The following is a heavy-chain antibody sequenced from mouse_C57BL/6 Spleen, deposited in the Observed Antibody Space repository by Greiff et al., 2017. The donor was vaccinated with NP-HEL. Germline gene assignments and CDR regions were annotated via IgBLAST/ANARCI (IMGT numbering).Heavy chain of an antibody. CDR1: GYTFTDYE. V-gene: IGHV1-15*01. CDR3: TRGRWYFDY. Sequence: VQLQQSGAELVRPGASVTLSCKASGYTFTDYEMHWVKQTPVHGLEWIGAIDPETVGTAYNQKFKGKAILTADKSSSTAYMELRSLTSEDSAVYYCTRGRWYFDYWGQGTTLTVSS. CDR2: IDPETVGT. J-gene: IGHJ2*01. D-gene: IGHD1-1*02.